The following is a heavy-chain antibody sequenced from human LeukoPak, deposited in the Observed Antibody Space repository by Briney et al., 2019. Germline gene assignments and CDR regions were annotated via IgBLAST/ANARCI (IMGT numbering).Heavy chain of an antibody. D-gene: IGHD4-23*01. CDR1: GGSFSSYY. J-gene: IGHJ3*02. V-gene: IGHV4-59*01. Sequence: SETLSLTCTVSGGSFSSYYWSWIRQPPGKGLEWIGYIYYSGSTNYNPSLKSRVTISVDTSKNQFSLKLSSVTAADTAVYYCATSRRTTVVTPSSAFDIWGQGTMVTVSS. CDR2: IYYSGST. CDR3: ATSRRTTVVTPSSAFDI.